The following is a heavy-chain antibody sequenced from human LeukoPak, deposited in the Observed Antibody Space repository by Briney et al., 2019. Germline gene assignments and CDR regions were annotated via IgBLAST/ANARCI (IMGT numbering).Heavy chain of an antibody. CDR3: AREDTGGLDY. D-gene: IGHD2-8*02. V-gene: IGHV4-34*01. CDR1: GGPFRAFY. Sequence: PSETLSLTCDVSGGPFRAFYWSWIRQPPGKGLEWIGSIYYSGSTYYNPSLKSRVTISVDTSKNQFSLKLISVTAADTAVYYCAREDTGGLDYWGQGILVTVSP. J-gene: IGHJ4*02. CDR2: IYYSGST.